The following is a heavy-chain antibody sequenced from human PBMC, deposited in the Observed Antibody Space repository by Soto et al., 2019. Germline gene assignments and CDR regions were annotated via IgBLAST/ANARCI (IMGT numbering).Heavy chain of an antibody. CDR1: GFTFSSYD. V-gene: IGHV3-30*03. CDR2: ISYDGSNK. Sequence: GGSLRLSCAASGFTFSSYDMHWVRQAPGKGLEWVAVISYDGSNKYYADSMKGRFTISRDNSKNTLYLQMNSLRTEDTAVYYCATKIVAATSDYWGQGTLVTVSS. CDR3: ATKIVAATSDY. J-gene: IGHJ4*02. D-gene: IGHD2-15*01.